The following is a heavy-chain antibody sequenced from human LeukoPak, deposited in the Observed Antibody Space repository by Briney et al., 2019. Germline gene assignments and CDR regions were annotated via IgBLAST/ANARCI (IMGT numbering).Heavy chain of an antibody. V-gene: IGHV3-23*01. D-gene: IGHD5-12*01. Sequence: GGSLRLSCAASGFTFSSYGMSWVRQAPGEGLEWVSAISGSGGSTYYADSVKGRFTISRDNSKNTLYLQMNSLRAEDTAVYYCAKDLAQWLRGRGVFDYWGQGTLVTVSS. J-gene: IGHJ4*02. CDR1: GFTFSSYG. CDR3: AKDLAQWLRGRGVFDY. CDR2: ISGSGGST.